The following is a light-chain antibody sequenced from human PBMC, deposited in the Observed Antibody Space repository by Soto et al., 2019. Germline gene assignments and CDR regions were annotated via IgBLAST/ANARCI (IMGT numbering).Light chain of an antibody. J-gene: IGKJ5*01. V-gene: IGKV3-15*01. CDR1: ESVSSN. CDR3: KHYHNWPMT. Sequence: EIVMTQSPATLSVSPGERATLSCRASESVSSNLAWYQQKPGQAHRLLIYGSYTRATGIQARFSGSGSGTEFTLTIRSLQSEDFAVYCCKHYHNWPMTFGQGTRLEI. CDR2: GSY.